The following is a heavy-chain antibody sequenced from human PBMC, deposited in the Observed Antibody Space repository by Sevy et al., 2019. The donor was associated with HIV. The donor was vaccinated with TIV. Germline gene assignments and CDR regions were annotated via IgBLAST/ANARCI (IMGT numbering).Heavy chain of an antibody. D-gene: IGHD6-19*01. V-gene: IGHV3-11*01. CDR2: ISSSGNTI. Sequence: GALKLSCAASGIIFSDYLLSWIRQAPGKGVEWNSYISSSGNTIYYRDSVEGRFTISRDNAKNSLYLQLNSLRAEDTAIYYCARALREMAGTGFFDSWGQGTLVTVSS. CDR3: ARALREMAGTGFFDS. CDR1: GIIFSDYL. J-gene: IGHJ4*02.